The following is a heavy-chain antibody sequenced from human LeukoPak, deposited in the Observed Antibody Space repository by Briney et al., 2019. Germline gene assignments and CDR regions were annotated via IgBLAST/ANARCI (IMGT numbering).Heavy chain of an antibody. Sequence: GGSLRLSCAASGFTFSSYAMHWVRQAPGKGLEWVAVISYDGSNEYYADSLKGRFTISRDNSKNTLYLQMNSLRAEDTAVYYCARAKRYDSEVFYYYYGMDVWGQGTTVTVSS. D-gene: IGHD3-22*01. CDR2: ISYDGSNE. J-gene: IGHJ6*02. CDR3: ARAKRYDSEVFYYYYGMDV. CDR1: GFTFSSYA. V-gene: IGHV3-30-3*01.